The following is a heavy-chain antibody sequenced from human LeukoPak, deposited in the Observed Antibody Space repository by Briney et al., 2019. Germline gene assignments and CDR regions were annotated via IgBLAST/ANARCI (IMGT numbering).Heavy chain of an antibody. J-gene: IGHJ6*03. Sequence: GGSLRLSCAASGFTFSSYGMHWVRQAPGKGLEWVAFIRYDGSNKYYADSVKGRFTISRDNSKNTLYLQMNSLRAEDTAVYYCARAYYYDSSGHQSYYYYMDVWGKGTTVTVSS. CDR1: GFTFSSYG. D-gene: IGHD3-22*01. V-gene: IGHV3-30*02. CDR3: ARAYYYDSSGHQSYYYYMDV. CDR2: IRYDGSNK.